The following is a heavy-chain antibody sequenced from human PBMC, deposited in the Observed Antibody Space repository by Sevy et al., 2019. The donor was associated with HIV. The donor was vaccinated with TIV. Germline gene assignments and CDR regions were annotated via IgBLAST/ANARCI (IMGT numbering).Heavy chain of an antibody. V-gene: IGHV4-31*03. CDR3: ARGGAGSGSYYPFDY. Sequence: SETLSLTCTVSGGSISSGGYYWSWIRQHPGKGLEWIGYIYYSGSTYYNPSLKSRVTISVDTSKNQFSLKLSSVTAADTAVYYWARGGAGSGSYYPFDYWGQGTLVTVSS. CDR1: GGSISSGGYY. J-gene: IGHJ4*02. D-gene: IGHD3-10*01. CDR2: IYYSGST.